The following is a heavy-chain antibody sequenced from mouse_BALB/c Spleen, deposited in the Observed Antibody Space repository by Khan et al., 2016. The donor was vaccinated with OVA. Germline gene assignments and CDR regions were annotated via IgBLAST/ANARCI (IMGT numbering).Heavy chain of an antibody. CDR2: INPTSGYT. Sequence: QVRLQQSGAELAKPGASVKMSCKASGYTFTTYWMHWVKQRPGQGLEWIGYINPTSGYTDYNDKFKDRATLSADKSSSTAYMQLNSLTSEDSAVYYCTRDRIDYWGQGTTLTGSS. CDR3: TRDRIDY. CDR1: GYTFTTYW. J-gene: IGHJ2*01. V-gene: IGHV1-7*01.